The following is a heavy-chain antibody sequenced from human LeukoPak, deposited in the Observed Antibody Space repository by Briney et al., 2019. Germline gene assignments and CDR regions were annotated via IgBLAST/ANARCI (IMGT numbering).Heavy chain of an antibody. CDR2: LWSDGSNT. J-gene: IGHJ6*02. D-gene: IGHD4-11*01. V-gene: IGHV3-33*01. CDR1: GLTLSTYA. CDR3: ARQTTVNTIYLYGMDV. Sequence: GGSLRLSCAASGLTLSTYAMHWVRQAPGKGLEWVAVLWSDGSNTYYADSVKGRFTISRDNSKNTLYLQMNTLRVEDTAVYYCARQTTVNTIYLYGMDVWGQGTTVTVSS.